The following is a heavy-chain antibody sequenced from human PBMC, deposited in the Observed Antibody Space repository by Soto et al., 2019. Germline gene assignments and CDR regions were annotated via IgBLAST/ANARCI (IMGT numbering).Heavy chain of an antibody. CDR1: GGSFNVYY. D-gene: IGHD3-16*01. CDR2: INRSGST. Sequence: QVQLQQWGAGLLKPSETLALTCAVYGGSFNVYYWTWMRQPPGKGLEWIGEINRSGSTNYNPSLTSRVTISIDTSKIQFSLTLSSVTAADTAIYYGARGPSAGAFFDFWGQGSQVTVSP. CDR3: ARGPSAGAFFDF. J-gene: IGHJ4*02. V-gene: IGHV4-34*01.